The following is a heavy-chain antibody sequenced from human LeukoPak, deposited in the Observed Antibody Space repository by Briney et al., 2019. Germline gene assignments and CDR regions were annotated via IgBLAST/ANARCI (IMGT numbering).Heavy chain of an antibody. CDR2: IYYSGTT. CDR1: GGSIGSSSYY. Sequence: PSETLSLTCTVSGGSIGSSSYYWGWIRQPPGKGLEWIGIIYYSGTTYYNPSLKSRVTISVDTSKNQFSLKLSSVTAADTATYYCARAPLYHYDSSGYLFDYWGQGTLVTVSS. CDR3: ARAPLYHYDSSGYLFDY. V-gene: IGHV4-39*07. J-gene: IGHJ4*02. D-gene: IGHD3-22*01.